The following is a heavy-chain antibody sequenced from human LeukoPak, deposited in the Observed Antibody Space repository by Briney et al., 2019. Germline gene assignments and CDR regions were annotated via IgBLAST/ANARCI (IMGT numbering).Heavy chain of an antibody. D-gene: IGHD4-11*01. J-gene: IGHJ3*02. Sequence: PGGSLRLSCAASGFTVSTNYMSWVRQAPGKGLEWVSVIYSGGSTYYADSVKGRFTISRDNSKNTLYLQMNSLRAEDTAVYYCARGVYSKSNSFDIWGQGTMVTVSS. CDR3: ARGVYSKSNSFDI. CDR2: IYSGGST. CDR1: GFTVSTNY. V-gene: IGHV3-53*01.